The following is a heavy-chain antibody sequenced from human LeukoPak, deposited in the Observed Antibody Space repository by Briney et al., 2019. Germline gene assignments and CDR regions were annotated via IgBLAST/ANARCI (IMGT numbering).Heavy chain of an antibody. Sequence: GGSLRLSCAASRFTFSSYSMNWIRQAPGKGLEWVSAISSRSSYKYYADSVKGRFTVSRDNAKNSLYLEMNSLRVDDTGVYYCAREGTIISSFDYWGQGTLVTVS. V-gene: IGHV3-21*06. D-gene: IGHD1-7*01. CDR2: ISSRSSYK. J-gene: IGHJ4*02. CDR3: AREGTIISSFDY. CDR1: RFTFSSYS.